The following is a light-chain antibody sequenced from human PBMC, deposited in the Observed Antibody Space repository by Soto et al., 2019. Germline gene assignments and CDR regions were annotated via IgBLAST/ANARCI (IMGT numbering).Light chain of an antibody. CDR1: QSVSTY. J-gene: IGKJ3*01. V-gene: IGKV3-11*01. Sequence: ECVLPQSPSTLSLSPGARAPLSCRASQSVSTYVAWYQQKPGQAPRLLIYDASNRATGIPARFSGSGSGTDFTLTISSLEPEDFAVYYCQQRSNWLFGPGTKVDIK. CDR3: QQRSNWL. CDR2: DAS.